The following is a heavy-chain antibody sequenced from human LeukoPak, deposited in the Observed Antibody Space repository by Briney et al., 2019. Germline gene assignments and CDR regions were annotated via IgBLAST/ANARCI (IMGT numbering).Heavy chain of an antibody. V-gene: IGHV4-59*01. CDR2: TYYSGST. J-gene: IGHJ2*01. CDR1: GGSISSYY. CDR3: ARDRSPFDL. Sequence: SETLSLTCTVSGGSISSYYWSWIRQPPGKGLEWIGYTYYSGSTNYNPSLKSRVTISVDTSKNQFSLKLSSVTAADTAVYYCARDRSPFDLWGRGTLVTVSS.